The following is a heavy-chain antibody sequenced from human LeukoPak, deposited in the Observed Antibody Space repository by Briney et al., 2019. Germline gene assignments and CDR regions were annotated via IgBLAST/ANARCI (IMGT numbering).Heavy chain of an antibody. CDR3: ATGDFGSGSSSFNY. Sequence: GGSLRLSCAASGFTFSNAWMSWVRQAPGKGLEWVSGIVGSGGSAYYADSVKGRFTISRDNSKNTLYLQMNSLRAEDTAVYHCATGDFGSGSSSFNYWGQGTLVTVSS. D-gene: IGHD6-19*01. CDR2: IVGSGGSA. V-gene: IGHV3-23*01. J-gene: IGHJ4*02. CDR1: GFTFSNAW.